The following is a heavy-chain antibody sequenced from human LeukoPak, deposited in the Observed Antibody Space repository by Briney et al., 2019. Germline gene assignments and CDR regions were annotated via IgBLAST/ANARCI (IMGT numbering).Heavy chain of an antibody. V-gene: IGHV1-69*13. CDR1: GYTFTSYG. CDR2: IFPIFGTA. J-gene: IGHJ4*02. D-gene: IGHD2-2*01. CDR3: ALPLGDCSSTSCPTNRDY. Sequence: ASVKVSCKASGYTFTSYGISWVRQAPGQGLEWMGGIFPIFGTANYAQKFQGRVTITADESTSTAYMELSSLRSEDTAVYYCALPLGDCSSTSCPTNRDYWGQGTLVTVSS.